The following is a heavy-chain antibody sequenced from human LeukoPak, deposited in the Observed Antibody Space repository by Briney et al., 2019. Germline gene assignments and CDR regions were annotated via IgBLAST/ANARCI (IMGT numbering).Heavy chain of an antibody. D-gene: IGHD1-26*01. V-gene: IGHV4-34*01. Sequence: SETLSLTCAVYGGSFSGYYWSWIRQPPGKGLEWVGEINHSGSTNYNPSLKSRVTISVDPSKNQFSLKLSSVTDADTAVYYCARGLSGSYWEGWDYWGQGPLVTVSS. J-gene: IGHJ4*02. CDR3: ARGLSGSYWEGWDY. CDR2: INHSGST. CDR1: GGSFSGYY.